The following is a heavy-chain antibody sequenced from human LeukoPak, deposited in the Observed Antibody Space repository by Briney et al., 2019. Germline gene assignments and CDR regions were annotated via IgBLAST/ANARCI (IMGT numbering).Heavy chain of an antibody. CDR1: GFTFSSHG. V-gene: IGHV3-23*01. D-gene: IGHD5-12*01. CDR3: AKDSPVKATIQGYCDY. Sequence: GGSLRLSCAASGFTFSSHGMTWVRQAPGGGQEWVSGISGGGDTIYCAVSVRGRFTISRDNSKNTLYLQMNSLRDEDTAVYYCAKDSPVKATIQGYCDYWGQGPLVIVSS. J-gene: IGHJ4*02. CDR2: ISGGGDTI.